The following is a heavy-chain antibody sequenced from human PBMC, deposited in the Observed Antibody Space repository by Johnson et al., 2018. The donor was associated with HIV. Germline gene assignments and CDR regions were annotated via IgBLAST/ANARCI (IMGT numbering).Heavy chain of an antibody. CDR2: IRSKASGGTT. J-gene: IGHJ3*02. V-gene: IGHV3-49*03. D-gene: IGHD5-24*01. CDR3: ARACRDGYTCDVFDI. Sequence: EVQVVESGGGVVQPGGSLTLSCTASGFTFGDYAMSWFRQAPVKGLEWVGFIRSKASGGTTEYAASVKGRFTISRDNSKNTLYLQMNSLRAEDTAVYYCARACRDGYTCDVFDIWGQGTLVTVSS. CDR1: GFTFGDYA.